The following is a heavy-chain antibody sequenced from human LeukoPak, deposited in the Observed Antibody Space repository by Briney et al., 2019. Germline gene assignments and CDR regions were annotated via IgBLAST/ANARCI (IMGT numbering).Heavy chain of an antibody. CDR1: GSTFSSYA. J-gene: IGHJ4*02. V-gene: IGHV3-30-3*01. CDR3: ARDSSGPAF. CDR2: ISYDGSNK. D-gene: IGHD6-19*01. Sequence: GGSLRLSCAASGSTFSSYAMHWVRQAPGKGLEWVAVISYDGSNKYYADSVKGRFTISRDNSKNTLYLQMNSLRAEDTAVYYCARDSSGPAFWGQGTLVTVSS.